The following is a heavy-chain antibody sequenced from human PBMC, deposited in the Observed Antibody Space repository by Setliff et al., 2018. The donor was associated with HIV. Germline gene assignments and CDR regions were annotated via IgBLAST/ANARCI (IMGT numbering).Heavy chain of an antibody. Sequence: KTSESLSLTCSVSGDSIGTYYWNWIRQTPGKRLEWIGFFYYGGSTDYNPALKNRVAISVDTSRNRVSLKMTSVTAADTAVYYCARAIVKTGYHTKSRVFDYWGQGTLVTVSS. V-gene: IGHV4-59*01. CDR1: GDSIGTYY. J-gene: IGHJ4*02. CDR2: FYYGGST. D-gene: IGHD3-9*01. CDR3: ARAIVKTGYHTKSRVFDY.